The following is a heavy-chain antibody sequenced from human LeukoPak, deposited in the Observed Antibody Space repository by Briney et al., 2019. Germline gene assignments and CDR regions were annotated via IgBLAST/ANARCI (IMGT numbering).Heavy chain of an antibody. CDR1: GYTFTGYY. CDR2: INPNSGGT. CDR3: ARERGIAAAGYYYYYGMDV. J-gene: IGHJ6*02. D-gene: IGHD6-13*01. V-gene: IGHV1-2*04. Sequence: ASVKVSCKASGYTFTGYYMHWVRQAPGQGLEWMGWINPNSGGTNYAQKFQDWVTMTRDTSISTAYMELSRLRSDDTAVYYCARERGIAAAGYYYYYGMDVWGQGTTVTVSS.